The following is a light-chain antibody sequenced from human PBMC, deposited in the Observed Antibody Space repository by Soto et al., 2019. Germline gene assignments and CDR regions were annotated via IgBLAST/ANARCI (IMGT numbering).Light chain of an antibody. CDR2: GAS. J-gene: IGKJ1*01. V-gene: IGKV3-15*01. Sequence: EIVMTQSPATLSVSPGERATLSCGASQSVSSNLAWYQQKPGQAPRLLIYGASTRATGIPARFSGSGSGTEFTLTISSLQSEDFALYYCQQYNNWSWTFGQGTKVEIK. CDR3: QQYNNWSWT. CDR1: QSVSSN.